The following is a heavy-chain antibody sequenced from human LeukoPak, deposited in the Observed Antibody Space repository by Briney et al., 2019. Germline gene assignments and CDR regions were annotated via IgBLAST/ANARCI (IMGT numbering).Heavy chain of an antibody. Sequence: EGSLRLSCAASGFTFSSYAMHWVRQAPGKGLEYVSAISSNGGSTHYADSVKGRFTISRDNSKNTLYLQMSSLRAEDTAVYYCVKDLQTSRSGYSYAPFDYWGQGTLVTVSS. CDR2: ISSNGGST. V-gene: IGHV3-64D*06. D-gene: IGHD5-18*01. CDR3: VKDLQTSRSGYSYAPFDY. J-gene: IGHJ4*02. CDR1: GFTFSSYA.